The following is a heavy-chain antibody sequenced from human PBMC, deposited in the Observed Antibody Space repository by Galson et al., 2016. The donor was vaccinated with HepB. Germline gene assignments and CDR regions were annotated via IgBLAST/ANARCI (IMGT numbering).Heavy chain of an antibody. D-gene: IGHD2-8*01. J-gene: IGHJ4*02. CDR2: IKSETNGGTA. CDR3: TLYCTYVDSANIGNYFDH. V-gene: IGHV3-15*01. Sequence: SLRLSCAASGFSFSNAWMTWVRQAPGKGLEWVGRIKSETNGGTAEYAAPVKGRFTISRDDSTDTLYLQMNSLKLEDTGVYYCTLYCTYVDSANIGNYFDHWGQGTLVAVAS. CDR1: GFSFSNAW.